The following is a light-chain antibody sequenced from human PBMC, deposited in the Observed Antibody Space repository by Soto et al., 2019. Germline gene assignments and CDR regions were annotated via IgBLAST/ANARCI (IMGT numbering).Light chain of an antibody. V-gene: IGKV3-20*01. J-gene: IGKJ1*01. CDR2: GAS. Sequence: EIVLTQSPGTLSLAPGERATLSCRASQSVTSNYLAWYQQKPGQAPRLLIFGASSRATGIPDKFSGSGSGTDVTLTISRLEPDDFAVYYCQRYGGQSWTLGQGTRVEIK. CDR1: QSVTSNY. CDR3: QRYGGQSWT.